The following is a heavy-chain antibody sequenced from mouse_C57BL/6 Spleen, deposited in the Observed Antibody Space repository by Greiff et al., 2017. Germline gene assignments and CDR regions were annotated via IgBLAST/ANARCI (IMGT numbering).Heavy chain of an antibody. V-gene: IGHV1-81*01. J-gene: IGHJ4*01. CDR3: ARGIYYGSSDYAMDY. Sequence: QVQLQQSGAELARPGASVKLSCKASGYTFTSYGISWVKQRTGQGLEWIGEIYPRSGNTYYNEKFKGKATLTADKSSSTAYMELRSLTSADSAVYFCARGIYYGSSDYAMDYWGQGTSVTVSS. CDR2: IYPRSGNT. CDR1: GYTFTSYG. D-gene: IGHD1-1*01.